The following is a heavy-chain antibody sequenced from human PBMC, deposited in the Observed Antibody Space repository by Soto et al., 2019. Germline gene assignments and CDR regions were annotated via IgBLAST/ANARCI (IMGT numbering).Heavy chain of an antibody. D-gene: IGHD3-22*01. V-gene: IGHV4-34*01. J-gene: IGHJ6*02. CDR1: GGSFSGYY. Sequence: SETLSLTCAVYGGSFSGYYWSWIRQPPGKGLEWIGEINHSGNTNYNPSLKSRVTISVDTSKNQFSLKLSSVTAADTAVYYCARHPYDGSRYYYYYYGMDVWGQGTTVPVS. CDR2: INHSGNT. CDR3: ARHPYDGSRYYYYYYGMDV.